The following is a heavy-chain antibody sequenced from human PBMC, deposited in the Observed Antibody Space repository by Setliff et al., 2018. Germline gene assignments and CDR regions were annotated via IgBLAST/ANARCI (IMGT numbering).Heavy chain of an antibody. J-gene: IGHJ4*02. CDR1: GYTFTKYG. Sequence: ASVKVSCKASGYTFTKYGITWVRQAPGQGLQWLGRFIPILGATNYAQNFQGRVTITRDTSASTAYMELSSLRSDDTAVYYCARVDYYGSGNYYDHWGQGTLVTVSS. V-gene: IGHV1-18*01. CDR2: FIPILGAT. CDR3: ARVDYYGSGNYYDH. D-gene: IGHD3-10*01.